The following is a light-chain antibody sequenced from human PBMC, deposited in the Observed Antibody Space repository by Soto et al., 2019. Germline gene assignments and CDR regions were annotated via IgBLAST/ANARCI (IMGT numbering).Light chain of an antibody. CDR2: YVS. V-gene: IGKV3-20*01. J-gene: IGKJ1*01. CDR3: QQYGSSPT. CDR1: QSVSSNY. Sequence: EIVLTQSPGTLSLSPGERATLSCRSSQSVSSNYLAWYQQKPDQAPRLVIYYVSGRATGIPDRFSGSGSGADFTLTISRLEPEDFAGYYCQQYGSSPTFGQGTKLEIK.